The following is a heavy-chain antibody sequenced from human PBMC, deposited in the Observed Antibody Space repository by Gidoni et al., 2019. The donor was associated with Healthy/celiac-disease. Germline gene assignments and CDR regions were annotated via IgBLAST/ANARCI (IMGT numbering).Heavy chain of an antibody. J-gene: IGHJ4*02. CDR1: GGSISSSSYY. V-gene: IGHV4-39*01. CDR2: IYYSGST. CDR3: ARHMYSGPDY. D-gene: IGHD1-26*01. Sequence: QLQLQESGPGLVKPSETLSLTCTVSGGSISSSSYYWGWIRQHRGKGLEWIGSIYYSGSTYYNPSLKSRVTISVDTSKNQFSLKLSSVTAADTAVYYCARHMYSGPDYWGQGTLVTVSS.